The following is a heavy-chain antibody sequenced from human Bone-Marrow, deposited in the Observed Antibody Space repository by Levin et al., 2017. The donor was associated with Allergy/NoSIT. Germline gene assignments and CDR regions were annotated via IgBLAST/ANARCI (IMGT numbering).Heavy chain of an antibody. CDR1: GYSINSGYS. CDR2: IYSTGTT. Sequence: SETLSLTCTVSGYSINSGYSWGWVRQPPGKGLEWLGSIYSTGTTYYSPSLKSRVSISTRASKNQFSLPLTSVTAADTAVYYCASMTTVTKTYYFDFWGQGTPVTVSS. D-gene: IGHD4-17*01. J-gene: IGHJ4*02. CDR3: ASMTTVTKTYYFDF. V-gene: IGHV4-38-2*02.